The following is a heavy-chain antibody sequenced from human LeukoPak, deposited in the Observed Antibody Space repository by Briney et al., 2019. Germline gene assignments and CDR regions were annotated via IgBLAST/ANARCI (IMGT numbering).Heavy chain of an antibody. J-gene: IGHJ4*02. CDR3: AKDQHYYDSSGDFDY. CDR2: ISSRSSFI. V-gene: IGHV3-21*01. D-gene: IGHD3-22*01. CDR1: GFTFGSHS. Sequence: GGSLRLSCAASGFTFGSHSMNWIRQAPGKGLEWVSSISSRSSFIYYADSVKGRFTISRDNSKNTLYLQMNSLRAEDTAVYYCAKDQHYYDSSGDFDYWGQGTLVTVSS.